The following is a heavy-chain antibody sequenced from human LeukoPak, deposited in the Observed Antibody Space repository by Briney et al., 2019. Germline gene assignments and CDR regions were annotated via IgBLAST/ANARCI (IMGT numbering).Heavy chain of an antibody. Sequence: SETLSLTCTVSGDSISGYYWSWIRQPAGKGLEWIGRIYTSGSTNYNPSLKSRITMSVDTSKNQFSLKLSSVTAADTAVYYCARGRIQLWFHYGMDVWGQGTTVTVSS. V-gene: IGHV4-4*07. CDR1: GDSISGYY. CDR3: ARGRIQLWFHYGMDV. D-gene: IGHD5-18*01. CDR2: IYTSGST. J-gene: IGHJ6*02.